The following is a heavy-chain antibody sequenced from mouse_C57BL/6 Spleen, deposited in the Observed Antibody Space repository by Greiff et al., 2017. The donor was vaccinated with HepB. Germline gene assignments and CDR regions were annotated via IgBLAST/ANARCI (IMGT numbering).Heavy chain of an antibody. Sequence: VQLQQSGAELVRPGASVTLSCKASGYTFTDYEMHWVKQTPVQGLEWIGAIDPETGGTAYNQKFKGKAILTADKSSSTAYMELRSLTSEDSAVYYNKSCYGRDWGQGTTLTVSS. J-gene: IGHJ2*01. CDR2: IDPETGGT. CDR1: GYTFTDYE. D-gene: IGHD1-1*02. V-gene: IGHV1-15*01. CDR3: KSCYGRD.